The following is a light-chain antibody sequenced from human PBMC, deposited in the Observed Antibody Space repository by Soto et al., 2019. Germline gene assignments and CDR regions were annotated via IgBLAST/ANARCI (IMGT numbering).Light chain of an antibody. J-gene: IGKJ1*01. CDR3: QQYSYFPT. CDR1: QSISSW. Sequence: DIQMTQSPSTLSASVGDRVTITCRASQSISSWLTLYQQKAGQAPKLLIYKASIVESGVPSRFSGSGSGTELTLTISSLQPDDSATYYCQQYSYFPTFGQGTRVAVK. V-gene: IGKV1-5*03. CDR2: KAS.